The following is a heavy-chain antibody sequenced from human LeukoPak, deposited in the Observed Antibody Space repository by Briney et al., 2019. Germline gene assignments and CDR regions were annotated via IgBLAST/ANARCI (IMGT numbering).Heavy chain of an antibody. CDR3: AKDPDCTSGICYTFFDY. V-gene: IGHV3-48*03. J-gene: IGHJ4*02. Sequence: PGGSLRLSCAASGFTFSNYEMNWVRQAPGKGLEWVSYISSSGSTIYYADSVKGRFTISRDNAKNSLYLQMNSLRAEDTAVYYCAKDPDCTSGICYTFFDYWGQGTLVTVSS. D-gene: IGHD2-8*01. CDR2: ISSSGSTI. CDR1: GFTFSNYE.